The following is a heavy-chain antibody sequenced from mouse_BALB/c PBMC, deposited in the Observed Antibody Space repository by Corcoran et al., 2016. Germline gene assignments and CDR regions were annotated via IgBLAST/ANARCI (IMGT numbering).Heavy chain of an antibody. D-gene: IGHD4-1*01. Sequence: EVQLQQSGAALVKLGASVKLSCTASGFNIKDTYMHWVKQRPEQGLEWIGRIDPANGNTKYDPKFQGKATITADTSSNTAYLQLSSLTSEDTAVYYCANWDWYFDVWGAGTTVTVSS. CDR3: ANWDWYFDV. J-gene: IGHJ1*01. CDR1: GFNIKDTY. V-gene: IGHV14-3*02. CDR2: IDPANGNT.